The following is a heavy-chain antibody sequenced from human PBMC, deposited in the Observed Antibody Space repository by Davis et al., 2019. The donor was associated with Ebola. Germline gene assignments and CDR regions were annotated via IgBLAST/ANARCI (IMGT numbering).Heavy chain of an antibody. CDR2: INHSGST. D-gene: IGHD3-10*01. V-gene: IGHV4-34*01. CDR3: ARFPVLLWFRESRYGMDV. CDR1: GGSFSGYY. J-gene: IGHJ6*02. Sequence: MPSETLSLTCAVYGGSFSGYYWSWIRQPPGKGLEWIGEINHSGSTNYNPSLKSRVTISVDTSKNQFSLKLSSVTAADTAVYYCARFPVLLWFRESRYGMDVWGQGTTVTVSS.